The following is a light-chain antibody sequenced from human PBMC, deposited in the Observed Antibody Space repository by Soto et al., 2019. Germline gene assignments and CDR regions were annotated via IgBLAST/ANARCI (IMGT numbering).Light chain of an antibody. V-gene: IGKV1-5*03. Sequence: DIQMTQSPSTLSVFVGDGVTITCRASQSIGSWLAWYQQKPGKAPKLLIYKASSLESGVPSRFSGSGSGTKFTLTISSLQPDDFATYYCQQYNSYATFGQGTKLEIK. CDR1: QSIGSW. CDR3: QQYNSYAT. CDR2: KAS. J-gene: IGKJ2*01.